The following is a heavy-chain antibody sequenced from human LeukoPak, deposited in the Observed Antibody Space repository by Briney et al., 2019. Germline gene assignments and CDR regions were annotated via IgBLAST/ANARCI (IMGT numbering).Heavy chain of an antibody. CDR3: AADPIAAAGTGGILFDY. CDR1: GFSFSNYW. V-gene: IGHV3-7*03. D-gene: IGHD6-13*01. CDR2: VKQDGSEQ. J-gene: IGHJ4*02. Sequence: GGSLRLSCVGSGFSFSNYWMSWVRQAPGKGLEWVANVKQDGSEQYYVDSVKGRFTISRDNSKNTLYLQMNSLRAEDTAVYYCAADPIAAAGTGGILFDYWGQGTLVTVSS.